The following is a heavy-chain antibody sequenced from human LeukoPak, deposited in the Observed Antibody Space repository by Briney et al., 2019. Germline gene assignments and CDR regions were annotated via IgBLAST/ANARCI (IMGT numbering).Heavy chain of an antibody. D-gene: IGHD2-2*01. Sequence: ASVKVSCKASGYTFTSYGISWVRQAPGQGLEWMGWISAYNGNTNYAQKLQGRVTMTRDTSTSTVYMELSSLRSEDTAVYYCAKEGYCSTTSCLYKWFDPWGQGTLVTVSS. V-gene: IGHV1-18*01. CDR3: AKEGYCSTTSCLYKWFDP. J-gene: IGHJ5*02. CDR2: ISAYNGNT. CDR1: GYTFTSYG.